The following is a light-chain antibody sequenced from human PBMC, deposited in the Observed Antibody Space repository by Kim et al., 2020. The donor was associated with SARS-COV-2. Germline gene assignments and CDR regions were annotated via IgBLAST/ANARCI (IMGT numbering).Light chain of an antibody. V-gene: IGLV2-14*01. CDR1: SSDVGHYNS. CDR2: DVT. Sequence: QSALTQPASVSGSPGQSITISCTGTSSDVGHYNSVSWYQQHPGKAPKLMIYDVTKRPSGVSIRFSGSKSGNTASLTISGLQAEDEADYYCNSHTSSTSDVFGTGTKVTVL. CDR3: NSHTSSTSDV. J-gene: IGLJ1*01.